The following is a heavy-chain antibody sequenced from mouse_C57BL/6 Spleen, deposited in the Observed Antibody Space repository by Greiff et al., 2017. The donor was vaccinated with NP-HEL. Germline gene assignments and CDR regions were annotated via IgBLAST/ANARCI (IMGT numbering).Heavy chain of an antibody. J-gene: IGHJ3*01. D-gene: IGHD4-1*02. V-gene: IGHV7-1*01. CDR1: GFTFSDFY. CDR3: ARDGPNWDEAWFAY. Sequence: EVQLVESGGGLVQSGRSLRLSCATSGFTFSDFYMEWVRQAPGKGLEWIAASRNKANDYTTEYSASVKGRFIVSRDTSQSILYLQMNALRAEDTAIYYCARDGPNWDEAWFAYWGQGTLVTVSA. CDR2: SRNKANDYTT.